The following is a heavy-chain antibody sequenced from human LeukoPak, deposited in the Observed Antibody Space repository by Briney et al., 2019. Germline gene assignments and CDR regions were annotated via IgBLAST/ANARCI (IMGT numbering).Heavy chain of an antibody. CDR3: ARDRYSSGSYYYYGMDV. D-gene: IGHD6-19*01. CDR2: ISAYNGKT. Sequence: ASVKVSCKASGYTFTSYGISWVRQAPGQGLEWMGWISAYNGKTNYAQKLQGRVTMTTDTSTSTAYMELRSLRSDDTGVYYCARDRYSSGSYYYYGMDVWGQGPTVTVSS. J-gene: IGHJ6*02. CDR1: GYTFTSYG. V-gene: IGHV1-18*01.